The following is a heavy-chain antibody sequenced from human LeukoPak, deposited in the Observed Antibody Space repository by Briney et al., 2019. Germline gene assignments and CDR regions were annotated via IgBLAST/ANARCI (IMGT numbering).Heavy chain of an antibody. CDR1: GITFRDFA. J-gene: IGHJ4*02. V-gene: IGHV3-64*02. CDR3: TRGVAISTSGWYDTFDY. Sequence: GGSLRLSCAASGITFRDFAMYWVRQAPGKGLEYVSVISTDGSRIYYADSVKGRFTISRDNSKNTLYLQMGSLRAEDMAVYYCTRGVAISTSGWYDTFDYWGQGALVTVSS. D-gene: IGHD6-19*01. CDR2: ISTDGSRI.